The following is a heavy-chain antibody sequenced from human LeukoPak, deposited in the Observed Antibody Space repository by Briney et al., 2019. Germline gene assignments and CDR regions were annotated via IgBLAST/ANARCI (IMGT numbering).Heavy chain of an antibody. V-gene: IGHV3-7*01. CDR2: IKQDGTEK. J-gene: IGHJ4*02. D-gene: IGHD5-18*01. CDR3: ARRVFGYSYGFFDY. Sequence: PGGSLRLSCAASGFTISSYWMSWVRQAPGQGLEWVANIKQDGTEKYYVDSVKGRFTISRDNAKNSLSLQMNSLRAEDTAVYYCARRVFGYSYGFFDYWGQGTLVTVSS. CDR1: GFTISSYW.